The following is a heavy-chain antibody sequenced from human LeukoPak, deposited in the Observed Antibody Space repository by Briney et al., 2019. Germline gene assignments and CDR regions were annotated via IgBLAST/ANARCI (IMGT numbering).Heavy chain of an antibody. V-gene: IGHV4-4*09. Sequence: SETLSLTCTVSGGSISSYYWSWIRQPPGKGLEWIGYIYTSGSTNYNPSLKSRVTISVDTSKNQFSLKLSSVTAADTAVYYCASGPSTRGGIESWGQGTLVTVYS. J-gene: IGHJ4*02. CDR3: ASGPSTRGGIES. D-gene: IGHD4-23*01. CDR2: IYTSGST. CDR1: GGSISSYY.